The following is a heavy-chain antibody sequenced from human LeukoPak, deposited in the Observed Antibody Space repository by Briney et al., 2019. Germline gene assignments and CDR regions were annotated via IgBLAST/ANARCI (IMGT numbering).Heavy chain of an antibody. CDR3: ASYTWATSNF. J-gene: IGHJ4*02. CDR1: GLTLSSYW. CDR2: INSDGSTT. V-gene: IGHV3-74*01. Sequence: GGSLRLSCAASGLTLSSYWMHWVRHARGKGMVWVSRINSDGSTTSYADSVKRRFTISRYNTKNTLYLQMTSLRAEDTAVYYCASYTWATSNFWGQGTLVTVSS. D-gene: IGHD1-26*01.